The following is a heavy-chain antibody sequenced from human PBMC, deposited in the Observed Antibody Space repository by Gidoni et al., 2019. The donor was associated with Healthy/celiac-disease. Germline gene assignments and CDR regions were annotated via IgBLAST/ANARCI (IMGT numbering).Heavy chain of an antibody. CDR1: GFTDRSHY. Sequence: EVQLVESGGGLVQPGGSLRLICAASGFTDRSHYKSWVRPAPGKGLEWVSVIYSGGSKYYADSVKGRFTISRDNSKNTLYLQMNSLGAEDTAVYYCARGYYDSSGIDYWGQGTLVTVSS. CDR3: ARGYYDSSGIDY. D-gene: IGHD3-22*01. V-gene: IGHV3-66*01. J-gene: IGHJ4*02. CDR2: IYSGGSK.